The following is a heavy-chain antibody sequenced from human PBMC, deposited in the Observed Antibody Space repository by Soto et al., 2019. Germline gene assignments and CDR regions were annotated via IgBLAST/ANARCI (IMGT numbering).Heavy chain of an antibody. Sequence: KTSETLSLTCTVSGGSISSSSYYWGWIRQPPGKGLEWIGSIYYSGSTYYNPSLKSRVTISVDTSKNQFPLKLSSVTAADTAVYYCARDGQREDGMDVWGQGTTVTVSS. CDR3: ARDGQREDGMDV. CDR1: GGSISSSSYY. D-gene: IGHD1-26*01. CDR2: IYYSGST. V-gene: IGHV4-39*02. J-gene: IGHJ6*02.